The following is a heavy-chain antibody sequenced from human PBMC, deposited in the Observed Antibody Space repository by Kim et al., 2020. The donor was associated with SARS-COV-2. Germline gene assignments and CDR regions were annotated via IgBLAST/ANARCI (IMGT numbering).Heavy chain of an antibody. Sequence: GGSLRLSCAASGFTFSSNAMSWVRQAPGKGLEWVSLIYSGGTSTYYADSVKGRFTISRDNSKNTVFLQMNSLRAEDTAVYYCAKTMGATFTAECFQNWGQGTLVIVYS. V-gene: IGHV3-23*03. CDR1: GFTFSSNA. D-gene: IGHD3-10*01. CDR3: AKTMGATFTAECFQN. CDR2: IYSGGTST. J-gene: IGHJ1*01.